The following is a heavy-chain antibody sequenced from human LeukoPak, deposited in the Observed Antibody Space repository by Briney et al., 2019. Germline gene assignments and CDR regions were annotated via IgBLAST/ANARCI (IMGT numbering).Heavy chain of an antibody. Sequence: ASVKVFCKASGYTFTSYGMHWVCQAPGQRLEWMGWINAGNGNTEYSQKFQGRVTITRGTSASTAYMELSSLRSEDTAVYYCARDLLNYYGSGSPSGQVHPWGQGTLVTVSS. J-gene: IGHJ5*02. CDR3: ARDLLNYYGSGSPSGQVHP. CDR2: INAGNGNT. CDR1: GYTFTSYG. V-gene: IGHV1-3*01. D-gene: IGHD3-10*01.